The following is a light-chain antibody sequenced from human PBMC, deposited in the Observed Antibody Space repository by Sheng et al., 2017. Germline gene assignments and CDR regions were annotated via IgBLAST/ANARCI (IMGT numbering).Light chain of an antibody. CDR1: RFNIGSNT. CDR3: ATWDDSLNALV. CDR2: DNN. Sequence: QTVLTQPPSASETPGQRVTISCSGRRFNIGSNTVTWFQHVPGTAPKLLIYDNNQRPSGVPDRFSGSKSGTSASLAISGLQSEDEADYVCATWDDSLNALVFGGGTKLTVL. V-gene: IGLV1-44*01. J-gene: IGLJ3*02.